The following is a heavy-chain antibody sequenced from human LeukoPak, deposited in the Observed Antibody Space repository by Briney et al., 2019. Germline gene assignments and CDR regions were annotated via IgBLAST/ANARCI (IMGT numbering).Heavy chain of an antibody. V-gene: IGHV3-30-3*01. CDR1: GFTFSSYA. Sequence: GGSLRLSGAASGFTFSSYAMHWVRQAPGKGLEWVAVISYDGSNKYYADSVKGRFTISRDNSKNTLYLQMNSLRAEDTAVYYCARDGLLGYFDYWGQGTLVTVSS. CDR2: ISYDGSNK. D-gene: IGHD2-15*01. CDR3: ARDGLLGYFDY. J-gene: IGHJ4*02.